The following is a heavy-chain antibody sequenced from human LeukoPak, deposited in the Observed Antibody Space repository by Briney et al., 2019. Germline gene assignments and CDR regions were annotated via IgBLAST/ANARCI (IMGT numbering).Heavy chain of an antibody. J-gene: IGHJ3*02. CDR3: ARDCSGGSCYGAFDI. D-gene: IGHD2-15*01. CDR1: GASIRSGDYY. Sequence: PSETLSLTCTVSGASIRSGDYYWSWIRQPPGKGLEWIRYIYDSGSTYYSPSLKSRITISVDTSENRFSLKLSSVTATDTAVYCCARDCSGGSCYGAFDIWGQGTMVTVSS. CDR2: IYDSGST. V-gene: IGHV4-30-4*01.